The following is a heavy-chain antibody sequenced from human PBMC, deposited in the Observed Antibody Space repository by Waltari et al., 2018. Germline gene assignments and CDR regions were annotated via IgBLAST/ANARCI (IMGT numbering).Heavy chain of an antibody. V-gene: IGHV3-7*01. CDR1: GLTLGDYW. Sequence: EVQLVESGGGLVQPGGSLRLSRAATGLTLGDYWMGGVRQAPGKGPEWLANIKKDGGEEYYVDSVRCRFTISRDNAKNSLYLQMNSLRPEDTAVYYCARDQWFGFDIWGQGTMVTVSS. D-gene: IGHD3-22*01. CDR3: ARDQWFGFDI. CDR2: IKKDGGEE. J-gene: IGHJ3*02.